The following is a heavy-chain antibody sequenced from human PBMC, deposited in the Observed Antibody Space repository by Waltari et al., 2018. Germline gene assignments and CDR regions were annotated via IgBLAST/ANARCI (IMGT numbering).Heavy chain of an antibody. J-gene: IGHJ4*02. Sequence: EVQLLESGGDLVPPGGSLRLSCTVSGFIFSSYAMTWVRQAPGKGLEWVSGISYNGGTTYYADSVKARFTISRDNSRNTLFLQMNSLRAEDTAVYYCARDQFGLAAVRALLSWGRGTLVTVSS. V-gene: IGHV3-23*01. CDR3: ARDQFGLAAVRALLS. CDR2: ISYNGGTT. CDR1: GFIFSSYA. D-gene: IGHD6-13*01.